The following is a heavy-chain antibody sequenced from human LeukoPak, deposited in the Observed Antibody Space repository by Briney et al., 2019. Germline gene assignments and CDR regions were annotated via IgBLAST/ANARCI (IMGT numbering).Heavy chain of an antibody. D-gene: IGHD3-10*02. V-gene: IGHV1-18*01. CDR2: ISAYTNNT. CDR3: ASIFGGKGQAFDI. J-gene: IGHJ3*02. Sequence: ASMKVSCKTSGFTFTNYGISWVRQAPGQGLEWMGWISAYTNNTNSAQNLQGRVTLTTDTSTGTAYMELRSLKSDDTAVYYCASIFGGKGQAFDIWGQGTMVTVSS. CDR1: GFTFTNYG.